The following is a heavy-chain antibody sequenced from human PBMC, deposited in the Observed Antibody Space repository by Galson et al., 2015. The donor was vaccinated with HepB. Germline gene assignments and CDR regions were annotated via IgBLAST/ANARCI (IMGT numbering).Heavy chain of an antibody. CDR1: GYPFSTYS. V-gene: IGHV1-18*01. CDR2: ISPYNRDR. Sequence: VKVSCKASGYPFSTYSITWVRQAPGQGLEWMGWISPYNRDRNYARKFQGRVTMTADTFASTAYMELKSLRSDDTAVYYCARGALVGVIGGSLNNWFDPWGQGTLVTVSS. J-gene: IGHJ5*02. CDR3: ARGALVGVIGGSLNNWFDP. D-gene: IGHD2-15*01.